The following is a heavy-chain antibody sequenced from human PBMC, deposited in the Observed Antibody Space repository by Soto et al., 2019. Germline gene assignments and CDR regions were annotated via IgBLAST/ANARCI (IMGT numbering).Heavy chain of an antibody. CDR1: GGTFSSYA. Sequence: SVKVSCKASGGTFSSYAISWVRQAPGQGLEWMGGIIPIFGTANHAQKFQGRVTITADESTSTAYMELSSLRSEDTAVYYCASRWVVVVAATPDYYYGMDVWGQGTTVTVSS. D-gene: IGHD2-15*01. CDR2: IIPIFGTA. CDR3: ASRWVVVVAATPDYYYGMDV. J-gene: IGHJ6*02. V-gene: IGHV1-69*13.